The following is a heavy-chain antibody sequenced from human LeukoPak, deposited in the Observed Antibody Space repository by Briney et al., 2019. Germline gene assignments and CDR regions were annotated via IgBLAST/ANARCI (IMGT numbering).Heavy chain of an antibody. V-gene: IGHV3-21*01. CDR3: AGSVEYSSSAAGDY. Sequence: PVGSLTLSCAASGFTFSSYSMNWVRQAPGKGLEWVSSISSSSSYIYYADSVKGRFTISRDNAKNSLYLQMNSLRAEDTAVYYCAGSVEYSSSAAGDYWGHGNLVAVSS. CDR2: ISSSSSYI. CDR1: GFTFSSYS. J-gene: IGHJ4*01. D-gene: IGHD6-6*01.